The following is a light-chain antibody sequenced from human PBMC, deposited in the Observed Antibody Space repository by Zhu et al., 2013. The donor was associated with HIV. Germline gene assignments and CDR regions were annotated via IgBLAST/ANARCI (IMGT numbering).Light chain of an antibody. V-gene: IGKV3-11*01. CDR2: EAS. Sequence: EIVLTQSPGTLSLSPGERATLSCRASQSVSTNYLAWYQLKPGQAPRLLIYEASNRAPGIPARFSGSGSGADFTLTISSLEPEDFTVYYCQQRSKWPPFTFGQGTKLEIK. CDR3: QQRSKWPPFT. CDR1: QSVSTNY. J-gene: IGKJ2*01.